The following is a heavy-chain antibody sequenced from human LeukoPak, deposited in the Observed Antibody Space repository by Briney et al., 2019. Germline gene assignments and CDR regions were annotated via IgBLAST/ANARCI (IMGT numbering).Heavy chain of an antibody. D-gene: IGHD4-17*01. J-gene: IGHJ3*02. CDR1: GFTFSSYS. Sequence: GGSLRPSCAASGFTFSSYSMNWVRQPPGKGLEGVSYISSSSSTIYYADSVKGRFTISRDNAKNSLYLQMNSLRAEDTAVYYCARSPYGDYGVYAFDIWGQGTMVTVSS. CDR2: ISSSSSTI. V-gene: IGHV3-48*01. CDR3: ARSPYGDYGVYAFDI.